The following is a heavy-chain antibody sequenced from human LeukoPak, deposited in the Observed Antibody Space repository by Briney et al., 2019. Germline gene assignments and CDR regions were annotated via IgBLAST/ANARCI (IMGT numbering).Heavy chain of an antibody. D-gene: IGHD2-8*01. CDR3: ARGGYCTNGVCPESY. CDR1: GGSISSSSYY. V-gene: IGHV4-39*07. J-gene: IGHJ4*02. CDR2: IYYSGST. Sequence: SETLSLTCTVSGGSISSSSYYWGWIRQPPGKGLEWIGSIYYSGSTYYNPSLKSRVTISVDRSKNQFSLKLSSVTAADTAVYYCARGGYCTNGVCPESYWGQGTLVTVSS.